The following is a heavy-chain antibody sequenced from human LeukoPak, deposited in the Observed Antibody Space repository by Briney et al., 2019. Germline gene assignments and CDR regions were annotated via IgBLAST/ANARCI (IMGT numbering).Heavy chain of an antibody. CDR1: GYTFTSYA. Sequence: ASVKVSCKASGYTFTSYAMHWVRQAPGQRLEWMGWINAGNGNTKYSQKFQGRVTITRDTSASTAYMELSSLRSEDTAVYYCARVGIVGATDVYWGQGTLVTVSS. J-gene: IGHJ4*02. CDR2: INAGNGNT. CDR3: ARVGIVGATDVY. D-gene: IGHD1-26*01. V-gene: IGHV1-3*01.